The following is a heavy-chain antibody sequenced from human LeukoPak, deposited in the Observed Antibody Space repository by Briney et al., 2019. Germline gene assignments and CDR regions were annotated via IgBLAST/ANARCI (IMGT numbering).Heavy chain of an antibody. J-gene: IGHJ4*02. CDR3: ARELGTMVRGVIRGEIDY. D-gene: IGHD3-10*01. CDR1: GFTFSSYS. V-gene: IGHV3-21*01. CDR2: ISSSSSYI. Sequence: GGSLRLSCGASGFTFSSYSMNWVRQAPGKGLEWVSSISSSSSYIYYADSVKGRFTISRDNAKNSLYLQMNSLRAEDTAVYYCARELGTMVRGVIRGEIDYWGQGTLVTVSS.